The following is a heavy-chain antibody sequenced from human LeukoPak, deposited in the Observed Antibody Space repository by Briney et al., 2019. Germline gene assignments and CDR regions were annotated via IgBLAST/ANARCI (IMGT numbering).Heavy chain of an antibody. Sequence: ASVKVSCKASGYTFSSYGISWVRQAPGQGLEWMGWISAYNGNTNYAQKLQGRVTMTTDTSTSTAYMELRSLRSDDTAVYYCASQYCSSTSCSTFDYWGQGTLVTVSS. V-gene: IGHV1-18*01. D-gene: IGHD2-2*01. CDR2: ISAYNGNT. CDR3: ASQYCSSTSCSTFDY. J-gene: IGHJ4*02. CDR1: GYTFSSYG.